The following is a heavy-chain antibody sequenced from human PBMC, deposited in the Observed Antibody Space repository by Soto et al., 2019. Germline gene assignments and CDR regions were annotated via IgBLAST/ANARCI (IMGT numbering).Heavy chain of an antibody. J-gene: IGHJ4*02. Sequence: SETLSLTCTVSGGSISSNYWTWIRQPPGKGLEWIGYVYNSGSTNYNPSLKSRVTISEDTSKSQFSLKVNSMTAADTAVYYCARYRRGAVAGYTLDNWGQGILVTVSS. CDR1: GGSISSNY. CDR3: ARYRRGAVAGYTLDN. D-gene: IGHD6-13*01. CDR2: VYNSGST. V-gene: IGHV4-59*01.